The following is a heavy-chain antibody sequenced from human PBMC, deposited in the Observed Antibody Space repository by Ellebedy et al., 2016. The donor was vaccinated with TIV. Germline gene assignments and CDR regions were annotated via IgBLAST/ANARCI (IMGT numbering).Heavy chain of an antibody. CDR1: GYTFTGYY. D-gene: IGHD6-6*01. Sequence: AASVKVSCKASGYTFTGYYMHWARQAPGQGLEWMGWINPNSGGTNYAQKFQGWVTMTRDTSISTAYMELSRLRSDDTAVYYCARDLPSPGAGGSSSSVFGFDYWGQGTLVTVSS. J-gene: IGHJ4*02. CDR3: ARDLPSPGAGGSSSSVFGFDY. CDR2: INPNSGGT. V-gene: IGHV1-2*04.